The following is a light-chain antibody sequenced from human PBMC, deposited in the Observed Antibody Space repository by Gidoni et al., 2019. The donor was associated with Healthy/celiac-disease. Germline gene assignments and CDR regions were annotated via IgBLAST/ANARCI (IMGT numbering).Light chain of an antibody. CDR2: AAS. Sequence: DIQMTQSPSYLSASVGDRVTITCRASQSISSYLNWYQQKPGKAPKLLIYAASSLQSGVPSRFSGSGSGTDFTITSSSLQPEDFATYYCQQSYSTLTFGGXTKVEIK. J-gene: IGKJ4*01. CDR1: QSISSY. CDR3: QQSYSTLT. V-gene: IGKV1-39*01.